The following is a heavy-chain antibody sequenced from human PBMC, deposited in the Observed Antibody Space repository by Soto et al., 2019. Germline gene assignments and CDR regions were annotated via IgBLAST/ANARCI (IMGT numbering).Heavy chain of an antibody. V-gene: IGHV5-51*01. CDR3: XRVPAAKNGYYYYGMDV. Sequence: PGESLKISCKGSGYSFTIYWIGWVRQMPGKGLEWMGIIYPGDSDTRCSPSFQGQVTISADKSISTAYLQWSSLKASDTAMYYCXRVPAAKNGYYYYGMDVWGQGTTVTVSS. CDR1: GYSFTIYW. J-gene: IGHJ6*02. CDR2: IYPGDSDT. D-gene: IGHD2-2*01.